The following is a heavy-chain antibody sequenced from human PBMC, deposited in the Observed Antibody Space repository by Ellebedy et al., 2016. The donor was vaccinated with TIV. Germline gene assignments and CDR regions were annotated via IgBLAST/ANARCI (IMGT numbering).Heavy chain of an antibody. Sequence: SETLSLTXAVYVDSFSGYYWTWVRQPPGKGLEWIGEINHSGSTNYNPSLKSRIIIWVDTSKNQFSLKLTSVTAADTAVYFCARKIGHSNPLYYSYYYMDVWGEGTTVTVSS. J-gene: IGHJ6*03. D-gene: IGHD4-11*01. CDR2: INHSGST. CDR1: VDSFSGYY. V-gene: IGHV4-34*01. CDR3: ARKIGHSNPLYYSYYYMDV.